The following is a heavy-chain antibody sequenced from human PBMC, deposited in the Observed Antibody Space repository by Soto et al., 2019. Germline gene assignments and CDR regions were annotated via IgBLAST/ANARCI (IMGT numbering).Heavy chain of an antibody. J-gene: IGHJ3*02. D-gene: IGHD5-12*01. CDR1: GFTFSTYE. Sequence: EVQLVESGGGLVQPGGSLRLSCAASGFTFSTYEIHWVRQAPGEGLEWVSYISSSGGTKYYAASVKGRFTISRDNAQSSLYLQMNSLRVDETAIYYCAREGDAGGYRFDIWGQGTMVTVSS. V-gene: IGHV3-48*03. CDR2: ISSSGGTK. CDR3: AREGDAGGYRFDI.